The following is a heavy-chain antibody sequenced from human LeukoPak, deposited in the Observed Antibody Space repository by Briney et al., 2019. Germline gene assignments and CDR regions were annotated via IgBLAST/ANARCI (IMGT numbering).Heavy chain of an antibody. CDR3: ARVNPFDY. J-gene: IGHJ4*02. CDR2: ISTTGRTI. V-gene: IGHV3-48*03. CDR1: GFIFSNSD. Sequence: GGSLRLSCVGSGFIFSNSDLHWVRQAPGKGLQWTSYISTTGRTIYYADSVKGRFTISRDNAKNSLYLQMNSLTVEDTAVYYCARVNPFDYWGQGTLVTVSS.